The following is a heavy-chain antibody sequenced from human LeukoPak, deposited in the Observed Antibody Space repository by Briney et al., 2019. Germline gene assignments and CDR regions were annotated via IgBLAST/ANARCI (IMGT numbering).Heavy chain of an antibody. CDR3: VRLYDSGGLYFYYYMDV. Sequence: SETLSLTCTVSGGSISSYYWSWIRQPPEKGLEWIGNVYHSGSTYYNPSLMSRVTISVDTSKKQFSLKLSSVTAADTAVYYCVRLYDSGGLYFYYYMDVWGKGTTVTVSS. V-gene: IGHV4-59*04. J-gene: IGHJ6*03. CDR1: GGSISSYY. CDR2: VYHSGST. D-gene: IGHD3-22*01.